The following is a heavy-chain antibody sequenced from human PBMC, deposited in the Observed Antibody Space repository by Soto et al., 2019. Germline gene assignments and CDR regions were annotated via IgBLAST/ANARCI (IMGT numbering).Heavy chain of an antibody. CDR2: INHSGST. CDR3: ARGGSTTPPRTIDY. V-gene: IGHV4-34*01. J-gene: IGHJ4*02. Sequence: QVQLQQWGAGLLKPSETLSLTCAVYGGSFSGYYWSWIRHPPGKGLEWIGEINHSGSTNYNPSLKSRVTISVDTSKNQFSLKLSSVTAADTAVYYCARGGSTTPPRTIDYWGQGTLVTVSS. CDR1: GGSFSGYY. D-gene: IGHD4-17*01.